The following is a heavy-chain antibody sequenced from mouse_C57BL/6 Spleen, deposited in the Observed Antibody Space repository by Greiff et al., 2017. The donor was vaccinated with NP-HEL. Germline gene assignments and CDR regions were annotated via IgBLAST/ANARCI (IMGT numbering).Heavy chain of an antibody. J-gene: IGHJ3*01. CDR3: ARGKGDYDVAWFAY. Sequence: QVQLQQPGAELVKPGASVKLSCKASGYTFTSYWITWVKQRPGQGLEWIGDIYPGSGSTNYNEKFKSKATLTVDTSSSTAYMQLSSLTSEDSAVYYSARGKGDYDVAWFAYWGQGTLVTVSA. D-gene: IGHD2-4*01. CDR1: GYTFTSYW. CDR2: IYPGSGST. V-gene: IGHV1-55*01.